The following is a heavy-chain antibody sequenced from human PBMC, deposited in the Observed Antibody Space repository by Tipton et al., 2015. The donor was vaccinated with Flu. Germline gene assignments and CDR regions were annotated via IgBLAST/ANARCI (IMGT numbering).Heavy chain of an antibody. CDR1: GGSFSGDY. V-gene: IGHV4-34*01. CDR2: VNHSGST. J-gene: IGHJ4*02. D-gene: IGHD2-15*01. Sequence: TLSLTCVVYGGSFSGDYCSWIRQPPGKGLEWIGEVNHSGSTNYNPSLKSRVTISVDTSKNQFSLNLSSVTAADTAVYYCARGVGFWGQGTLVTVSS. CDR3: ARGVGF.